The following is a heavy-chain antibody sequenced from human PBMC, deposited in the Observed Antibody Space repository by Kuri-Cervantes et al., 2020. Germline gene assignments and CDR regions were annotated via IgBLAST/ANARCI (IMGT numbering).Heavy chain of an antibody. CDR2: IIPIFGTA. D-gene: IGHD3-16*01. J-gene: IGHJ5*02. CDR3: ARGPLRGGNWFDP. V-gene: IGHV1-69*06. CDR1: GGTFSSYA. Sequence: SVKVSCKASGGTFSSYAISWVRQAPGQGLEWMGGIIPIFGTANYAQKFQGRVTITADKSTSTAYMELSSLRSEDTAVYYCARGPLRGGNWFDPWGQGTLVTVSS.